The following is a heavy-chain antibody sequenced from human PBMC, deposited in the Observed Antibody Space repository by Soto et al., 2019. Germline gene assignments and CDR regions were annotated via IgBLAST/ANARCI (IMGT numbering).Heavy chain of an antibody. CDR3: AKVHRHMVRGANDY. CDR1: GFTFSSYA. CDR2: ISGSGGST. V-gene: IGHV3-23*01. Sequence: GGSLRLSCAASGFTFSSYAMSWVRQAPGKGLEWVSAISGSGGSTYYADSVKGRFTISRDNSKNTLYLQMNSLRAEDTAVYYCAKVHRHMVRGANDYWGQGTLVTVSS. J-gene: IGHJ4*02. D-gene: IGHD3-10*01.